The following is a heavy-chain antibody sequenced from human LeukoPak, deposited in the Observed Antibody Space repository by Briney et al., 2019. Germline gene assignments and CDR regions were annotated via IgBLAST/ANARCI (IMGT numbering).Heavy chain of an antibody. V-gene: IGHV3-23*01. CDR1: GFTFSNYP. D-gene: IGHD6-25*01. CDR2: ISGSGGSA. J-gene: IGHJ4*02. CDR3: AKDRPTAPGPSLAY. Sequence: PGGSLRLSCAASGFTFSNYPMSWVRQAPGKGLEWVSTISGSGGSAYYADSVKGRFTISRDNSKNTLYLQMNSLRAEDTAVYYCAKDRPTAPGPSLAYWGQGTLVTVSS.